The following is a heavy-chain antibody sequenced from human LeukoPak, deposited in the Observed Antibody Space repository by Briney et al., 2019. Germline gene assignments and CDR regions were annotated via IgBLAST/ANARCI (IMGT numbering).Heavy chain of an antibody. CDR1: GFIFSSYA. Sequence: GGSLRLSCAASGFIFSSYAMRWVRQAPGKGLEWVSTISGSGGSTYYADSVKGRFTISRDNSKNTLYLQMNSLRAEDTAVYYCVKLIAAASVFWGQGTLVTVSS. CDR2: ISGSGGST. V-gene: IGHV3-23*01. J-gene: IGHJ4*02. CDR3: VKLIAAASVF. D-gene: IGHD6-13*01.